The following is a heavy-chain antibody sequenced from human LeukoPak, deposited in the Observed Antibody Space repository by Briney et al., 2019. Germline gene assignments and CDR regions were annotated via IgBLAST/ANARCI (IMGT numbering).Heavy chain of an antibody. D-gene: IGHD6-13*01. CDR1: GGSFSGYY. CDR3: ARAHSSSWYVGFDP. Sequence: SETLSLTCAVYGGSFSGYYWSWIRQPPGKGLEWIGEINHSGSTNYNPSLKSRVTISVDTSKNQFSLKLSSVTAADTAVYYCARAHSSSWYVGFDPWGQGTLVTVSS. J-gene: IGHJ5*02. CDR2: INHSGST. V-gene: IGHV4-34*01.